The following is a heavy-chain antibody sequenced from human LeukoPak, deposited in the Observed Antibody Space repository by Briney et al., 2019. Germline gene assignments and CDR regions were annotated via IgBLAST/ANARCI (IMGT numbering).Heavy chain of an antibody. CDR3: AKDMAQSYGDYEDYGMDV. D-gene: IGHD4-17*01. CDR1: GFTFDDYA. CDR2: ISWNSGSI. J-gene: IGHJ6*02. V-gene: IGHV3-9*01. Sequence: GGSLRLSCAASGFTFDDYAMHWVRQAPGKGLEWVSGISWNSGSIGYADSVKGRFTISRDNAKNSLYLQMNSLRAEDTALYYCAKDMAQSYGDYEDYGMDVWGQGTTVTVSS.